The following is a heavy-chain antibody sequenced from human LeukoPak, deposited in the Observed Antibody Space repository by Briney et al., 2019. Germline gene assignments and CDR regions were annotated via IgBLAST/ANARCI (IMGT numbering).Heavy chain of an antibody. CDR1: GGSFSDYY. D-gene: IGHD3-10*01. V-gene: IGHV4-34*01. Sequence: SETLSLTCAVYGGSFSDYYWSWIRQPPGKGLEWIGEINHSGSTNYNPSLKSRVTISVDTSKNQFSLKLTSVTAADTAVYYCARDSGTTGEVKFDPWGQGTLVTVSS. CDR2: INHSGST. CDR3: ARDSGTTGEVKFDP. J-gene: IGHJ5*02.